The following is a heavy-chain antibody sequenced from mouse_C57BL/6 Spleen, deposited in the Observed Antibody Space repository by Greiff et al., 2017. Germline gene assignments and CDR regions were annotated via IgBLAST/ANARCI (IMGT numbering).Heavy chain of an antibody. CDR2: ISNGGGST. Sequence: EVMLVESGGGLVQPGGSLKLSCAASGFTFSDYYMYWVRQTPEKRLEWVAYISNGGGSTYYPDTVKGRFTISRDNAKNTLYLQMSRRKSEDTAMYYCARQDDYYGSSPYYAMDYWGQGTSVTVSS. CDR3: ARQDDYYGSSPYYAMDY. D-gene: IGHD1-1*01. V-gene: IGHV5-12*01. CDR1: GFTFSDYY. J-gene: IGHJ4*01.